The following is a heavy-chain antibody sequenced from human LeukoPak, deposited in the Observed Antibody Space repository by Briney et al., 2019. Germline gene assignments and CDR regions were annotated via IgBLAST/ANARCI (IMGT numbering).Heavy chain of an antibody. CDR3: ARDGYSYGYN. CDR1: GGSFSGYY. J-gene: IGHJ4*02. CDR2: INHSGST. D-gene: IGHD5-18*01. Sequence: PSETLSLTCAVYGGSFSGYYWSWIRQPPGKGLEWIGEINHSGSTNYNPSLKSRVTISVDTSKNQFSLKLSSVTAADTAVYYCARDGYSYGYNWGQGTLVTVSS. V-gene: IGHV4-34*01.